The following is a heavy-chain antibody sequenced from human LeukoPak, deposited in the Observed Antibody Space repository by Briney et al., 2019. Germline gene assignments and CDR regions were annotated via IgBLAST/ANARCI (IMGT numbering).Heavy chain of an antibody. CDR2: IYYSGST. CDR3: AREVDRGPISQAVSTLGY. V-gene: IGHV4-59*01. Sequence: SETLSLTCTVSGGSISSYYWSWIRQPPGKGLEWIGYIYYSGSTNYNPSLKSRVTISVDTSKNQFSLKLSSVTAADTAVFSCAREVDRGPISQAVSTLGYWGQGTLVTVSS. D-gene: IGHD6-19*01. J-gene: IGHJ4*02. CDR1: GGSISSYY.